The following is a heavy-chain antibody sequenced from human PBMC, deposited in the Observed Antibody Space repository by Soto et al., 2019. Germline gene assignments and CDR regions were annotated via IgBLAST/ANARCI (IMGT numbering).Heavy chain of an antibody. Sequence: QVQLVQSGAEVKKPGSSVKVSCKASGGTFSNYVVNWVRQAPGQGLEWMGRIIPISGAANYAQKFHGRVTMTADKSTSTSYRELSSLRSEDTAVYYCARDMTRTVVPYFAFGGQGTLVTVSS. CDR1: GGTFSNYV. D-gene: IGHD2-21*01. CDR3: ARDMTRTVVPYFAF. V-gene: IGHV1-69*06. J-gene: IGHJ4*02. CDR2: IIPISGAA.